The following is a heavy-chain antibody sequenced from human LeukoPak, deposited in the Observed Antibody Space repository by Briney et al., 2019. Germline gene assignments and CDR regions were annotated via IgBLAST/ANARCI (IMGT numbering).Heavy chain of an antibody. V-gene: IGHV4-61*02. D-gene: IGHD4-17*01. CDR1: GVSISSGSYY. J-gene: IGHJ4*02. CDR2: IYTSEST. CDR3: ARDYGDSLDY. Sequence: SQTLSLTCTVSGVSISSGSYYWSCIGQPAGKGLEWIGRIYTSESTNYNPSLKSRVTISVDKSKNQFSLKLSSVTAAATAVYYCARDYGDSLDYWGQGTLVTVSS.